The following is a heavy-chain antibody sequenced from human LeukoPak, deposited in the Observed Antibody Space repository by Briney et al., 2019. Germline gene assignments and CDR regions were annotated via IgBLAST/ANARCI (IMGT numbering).Heavy chain of an antibody. Sequence: GGSLRLSCAASGFTFSGYAMHWVRQAPGKGLEWVAVIWYDGSNQYHADSVKGRFTISRDNSKNTMYLQMNSLRVEDSAVYYCARASRYYGSGSYPNWFDPWGQGTLVTVSS. D-gene: IGHD3-10*01. CDR3: ARASRYYGSGSYPNWFDP. J-gene: IGHJ5*02. V-gene: IGHV3-33*08. CDR2: IWYDGSNQ. CDR1: GFTFSGYA.